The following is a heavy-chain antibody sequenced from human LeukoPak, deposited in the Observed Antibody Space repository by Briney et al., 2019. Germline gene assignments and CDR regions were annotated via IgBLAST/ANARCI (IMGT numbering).Heavy chain of an antibody. CDR1: GFTVSSNY. CDR3: TRITIFGVVIEY. D-gene: IGHD3-3*01. J-gene: IGHJ4*02. V-gene: IGHV3-15*01. CDR2: IKSKTDGGTT. Sequence: GGSLRLSCAASGFTVSSNYMSWVRQAPGKGLEWVGRIKSKTDGGTTDYAAPVKGRFTISRDDSKNTLYLQMNSLKTEDTAVYYCTRITIFGVVIEYWGQGTLVTVSS.